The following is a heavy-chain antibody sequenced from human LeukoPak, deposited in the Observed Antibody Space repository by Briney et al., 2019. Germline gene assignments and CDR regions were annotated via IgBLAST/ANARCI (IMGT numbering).Heavy chain of an antibody. V-gene: IGHV3-9*01. Sequence: GGSLRLSCAASGFTFDDYAMHWVRHAPGKGLEWVSGISWNSGSVGYADSVKGRFTISRDNAKNSLYLQMNSLRAEDTALYYCTKDLLRYCSSTSCYGFDYWGQGTLVTVSS. CDR1: GFTFDDYA. CDR3: TKDLLRYCSSTSCYGFDY. D-gene: IGHD2-2*01. J-gene: IGHJ4*02. CDR2: ISWNSGSV.